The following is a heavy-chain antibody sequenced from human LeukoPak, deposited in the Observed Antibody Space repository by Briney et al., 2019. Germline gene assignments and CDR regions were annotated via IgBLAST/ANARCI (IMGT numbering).Heavy chain of an antibody. Sequence: GRPLRLSCAASGFTFSSYGMHWVRQAPGKGLEWVAVISYDGSNKYYADSVKGRFTISRDNSKNTLYLQMNSLRAEDTAVYYCAQGGSEIYYFYHGLDVWGRGTTVTVSS. CDR2: ISYDGSNK. V-gene: IGHV3-30*18. CDR1: GFTFSSYG. CDR3: AQGGSEIYYFYHGLDV. D-gene: IGHD3-10*01. J-gene: IGHJ6*02.